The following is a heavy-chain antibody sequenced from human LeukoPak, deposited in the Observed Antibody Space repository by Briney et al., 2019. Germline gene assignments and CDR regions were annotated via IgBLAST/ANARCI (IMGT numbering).Heavy chain of an antibody. CDR2: MNPNSGNT. CDR1: GYTFTSYD. V-gene: IGHV1-8*01. J-gene: IGHJ5*02. CDR3: ARARFAVVVVAAMFPWFDP. D-gene: IGHD2-15*01. Sequence: ASVKGSCKASGYTFTSYDINWVRQATGQGLEWMGWMNPNSGNTGYAQKFQGRVTMTRNTSISTAYMELSSLRHGDTAVYYCARARFAVVVVAAMFPWFDPWGQGTLVTVSS.